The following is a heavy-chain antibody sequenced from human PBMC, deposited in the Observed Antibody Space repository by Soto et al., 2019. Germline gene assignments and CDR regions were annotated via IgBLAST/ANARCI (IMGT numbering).Heavy chain of an antibody. Sequence: PSQTLSLTCAISGDSVSSNSAAWNWIRQSPSRGLEWLGRTYYRSKWYNDYAVSVKSRITINPDTPKNQFSLQLNSVTPEDTAVYYCARDQEMALGSYYGMDVWGQGTTVTVSS. D-gene: IGHD5-12*01. CDR2: TYYRSKWYN. V-gene: IGHV6-1*01. CDR1: GDSVSSNSAA. J-gene: IGHJ6*02. CDR3: ARDQEMALGSYYGMDV.